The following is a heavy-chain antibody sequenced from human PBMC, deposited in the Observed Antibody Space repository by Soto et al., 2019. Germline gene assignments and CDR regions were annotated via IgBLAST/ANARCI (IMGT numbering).Heavy chain of an antibody. J-gene: IGHJ4*02. CDR3: ARERLHGADLDY. D-gene: IGHD2-21*02. CDR1: GFTYSSHG. Sequence: QVQLVESGGGVVQPGTSLTLSCATSGFTYSSHGMHWVRQAPGKGLEWVAVIWYDGSNKYYADSVRGRFTISRDNSKNTLDLQMNSLRAEDTAVYYCARERLHGADLDYWGQGTLVTVSS. CDR2: IWYDGSNK. V-gene: IGHV3-33*01.